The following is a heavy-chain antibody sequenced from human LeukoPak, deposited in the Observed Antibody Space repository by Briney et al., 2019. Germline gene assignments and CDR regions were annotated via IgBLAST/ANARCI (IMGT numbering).Heavy chain of an antibody. V-gene: IGHV3-33*01. CDR1: GFTFSSYG. CDR3: ARDRYYDSSGYSYYFDY. CDR2: IWYDGSNK. D-gene: IGHD3-22*01. Sequence: SGRSLRLSCAASGFTFSSYGMHWVPQAPGKGLEWVAVIWYDGSNKYYADSVKGRFTISRDNSKNTLYLQMNSLRAEDTAVYYCARDRYYDSSGYSYYFDYWGQGTLVTVSS. J-gene: IGHJ4*02.